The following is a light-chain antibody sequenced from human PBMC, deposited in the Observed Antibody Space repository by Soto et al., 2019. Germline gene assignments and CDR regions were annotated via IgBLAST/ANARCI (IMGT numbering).Light chain of an antibody. CDR2: GAF. J-gene: IGKJ5*01. V-gene: IGKV3-15*01. Sequence: IVVTPSPRTLAVSPGGGVTLSCRATQSISNNLAWYQQKPGQAPRLVMFGAFTRASGIPARFSGSGSGTDFTLTISRLEPEDFAVYYCQQRSNFGQGTRLENK. CDR1: QSISNN. CDR3: QQRSN.